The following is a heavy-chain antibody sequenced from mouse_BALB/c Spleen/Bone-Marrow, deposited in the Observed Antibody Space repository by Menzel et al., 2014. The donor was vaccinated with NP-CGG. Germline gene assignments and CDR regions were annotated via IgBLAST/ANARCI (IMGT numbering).Heavy chain of an antibody. V-gene: IGHV1-9*01. CDR2: ILPGSGTT. J-gene: IGHJ4*01. CDR3: ARDYRYDGAMDY. Sequence: QVQLKHSGAELMKPGASVKISCKATGYTFXSYWIEWVKQRPGHGLEWIGEILPGSGTTNYNENFKGKATFTADTSSNTAYMQLSSLTSEDSAVYYCARDYRYDGAMDYWGQGTSVTVSS. CDR1: GYTFXSYW. D-gene: IGHD2-14*01.